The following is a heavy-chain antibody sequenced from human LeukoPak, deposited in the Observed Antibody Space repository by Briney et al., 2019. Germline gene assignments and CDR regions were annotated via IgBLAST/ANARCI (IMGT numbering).Heavy chain of an antibody. CDR1: GFTFSSYS. CDR2: ITSSSSII. Sequence: GGSLRLSCAASGFTFSSYSMNWVRQAPGKGLEWVSYITSSSSIIYYADSVKGRFTISRDNAKNSLYLQMNSLRAEDTAVYYCARDLLSGWGSWGQGTLVTVSS. V-gene: IGHV3-48*01. D-gene: IGHD6-19*01. J-gene: IGHJ4*02. CDR3: ARDLLSGWGS.